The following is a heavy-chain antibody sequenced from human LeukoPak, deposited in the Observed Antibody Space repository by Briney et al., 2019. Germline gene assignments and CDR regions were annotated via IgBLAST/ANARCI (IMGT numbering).Heavy chain of an antibody. CDR2: ISPSGDIT. J-gene: IGHJ1*01. D-gene: IGHD3-16*01. CDR1: GFTFSSYA. CDR3: AKDDDWGRYKH. V-gene: IGHV3-23*01. Sequence: GGSLRLSCAASGFTFSSYAMNWVRQAPGKGLEWVSGISPSGDITYYTDSVRGRFTISRDNFKNTLSLQVNSLRAEDTAMYYCAKDDDWGRYKHWGQGTLVTVSS.